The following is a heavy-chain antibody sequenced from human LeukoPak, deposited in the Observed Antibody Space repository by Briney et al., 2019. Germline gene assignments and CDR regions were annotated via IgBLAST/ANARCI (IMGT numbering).Heavy chain of an antibody. V-gene: IGHV3-74*01. Sequence: PGGSLRLSCAASGFTFSSYWMHWVRQAPGKGLVWVSRSNSDGSSTSYADSVKGRFTISRDNAEKTLYLQMNSLRVEDTAVYYCARPKQWLGTFDIWGQGTMVTISS. J-gene: IGHJ3*02. CDR2: SNSDGSST. CDR1: GFTFSSYW. D-gene: IGHD6-19*01. CDR3: ARPKQWLGTFDI.